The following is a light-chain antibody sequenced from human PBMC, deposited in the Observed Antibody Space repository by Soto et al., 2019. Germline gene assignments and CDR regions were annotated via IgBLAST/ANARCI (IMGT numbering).Light chain of an antibody. V-gene: IGKV3-11*01. CDR1: QGVRSY. CDR2: DAP. J-gene: IGKJ1*01. CDR3: QQRSNWPPWT. Sequence: EIGLPKSQPPRPLSPGERPPPPSRAVQGVRSYLACYQQNPAKAPRLLIYDAPNRATGTPARFSGSGSGTDFTLTISSLEPEDFAVYYCQQRSNWPPWTFGQGTKVEIK.